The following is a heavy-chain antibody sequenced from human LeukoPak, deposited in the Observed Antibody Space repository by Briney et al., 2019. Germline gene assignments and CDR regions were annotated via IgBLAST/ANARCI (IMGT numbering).Heavy chain of an antibody. CDR2: ISGSGGST. CDR3: AKGPFDSWSGPSHY. D-gene: IGHD3-3*01. V-gene: IGHV3-23*01. CDR1: GSTFSSYA. J-gene: IGHJ4*02. Sequence: GGSLRLSCAASGSTFSSYAMSWVRQAPGKGLEWVSAISGSGGSTYYADSVKGRFTISRDNSKNTLYLQMNSLRAEDTAVYYCAKGPFDSWSGPSHYWGQGTLVTVSS.